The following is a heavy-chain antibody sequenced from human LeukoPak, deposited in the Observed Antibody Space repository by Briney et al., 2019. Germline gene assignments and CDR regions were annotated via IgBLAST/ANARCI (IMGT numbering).Heavy chain of an antibody. CDR3: ARRPSLDV. Sequence: GGSLRLSCAASRFSFRSFWMTWVRQAPGTGLEWVANINQDGAEKYYGDSVKGRFTISRDNAKNSLYLQMNSLRAEDTAVYYCARRPSLDVWGKGTTVTVSS. CDR2: INQDGAEK. CDR1: RFSFRSFW. V-gene: IGHV3-7*01. J-gene: IGHJ6*04.